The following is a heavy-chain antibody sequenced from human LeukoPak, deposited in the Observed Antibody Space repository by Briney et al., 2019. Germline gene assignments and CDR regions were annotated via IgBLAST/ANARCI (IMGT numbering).Heavy chain of an antibody. Sequence: GGSLRLSCAGSGFTVSSNYMTWVRQAPGKGLEWVSVVYGGTTTYYADSVKGRFTISRDDSKNTMYLQMNSLRAEGTAVYYCTRGYGDYPPFLFWGQGTLVTVSS. V-gene: IGHV3-66*01. CDR1: GFTVSSNY. CDR2: VYGGTTT. D-gene: IGHD4-17*01. J-gene: IGHJ4*02. CDR3: TRGYGDYPPFLF.